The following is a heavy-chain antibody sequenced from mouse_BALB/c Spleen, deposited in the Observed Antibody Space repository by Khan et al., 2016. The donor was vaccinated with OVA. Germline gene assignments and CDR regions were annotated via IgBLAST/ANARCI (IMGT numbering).Heavy chain of an antibody. CDR1: GYTFTNYG. V-gene: IGHV9-3-1*01. D-gene: IGHD3-2*01. Sequence: QIQLVQSGPELKKPGETVKISCKASGYTFTNYGMNWVKQAPGKGLKWMGWINTYTGEPTYAEDFKGRFAFSLETSARNAYLQINNLKNEDTATYFCARDGSGYFDYWGQGTTLTVSS. J-gene: IGHJ2*01. CDR2: INTYTGEP. CDR3: ARDGSGYFDY.